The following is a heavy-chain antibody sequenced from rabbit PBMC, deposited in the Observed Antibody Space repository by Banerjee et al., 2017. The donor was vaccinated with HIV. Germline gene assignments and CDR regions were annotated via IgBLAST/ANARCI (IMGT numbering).Heavy chain of an antibody. Sequence: QEQLEESGGDLVKPEGSLTLTCKASGFSFSSNVMCWVRQAPGKGLEWIACIVSGSSDSSDSTYYANWAKGRFTVSKTSSTTVILEMTSLTVADTATHFCARGRYSGGSYPLDIWGQGTLVTVS. D-gene: IGHD8-1*01. J-gene: IGHJ3*01. CDR3: ARGRYSGGSYPLDI. V-gene: IGHV1S45*01. CDR1: GFSFSSNV. CDR2: IVSGSSDSSDST.